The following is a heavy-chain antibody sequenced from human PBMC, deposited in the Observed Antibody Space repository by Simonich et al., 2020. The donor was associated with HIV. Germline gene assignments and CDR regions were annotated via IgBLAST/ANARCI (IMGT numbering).Heavy chain of an antibody. CDR3: ASGMMGFDY. D-gene: IGHD3-16*01. Sequence: QVQLVQSGAEVKKPGASVKVYCKASGYRFTGVHMHRVRQAPGQGLEWRGRINPNIGGTDYAQNFQGRVTLTSDTSISTAYMERSGLRSDDTAVYYCASGMMGFDYWGQGTLVTVSS. CDR1: GYRFTGVH. CDR2: INPNIGGT. V-gene: IGHV1-2*06. J-gene: IGHJ4*02.